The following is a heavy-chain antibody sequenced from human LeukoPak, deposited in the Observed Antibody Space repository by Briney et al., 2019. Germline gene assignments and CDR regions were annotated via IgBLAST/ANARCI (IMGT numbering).Heavy chain of an antibody. Sequence: GGSLTLSCAASGFTFSNYDMHWVRQAPGKGLEWVAFIQYSGSKKYYVDSVEGRFTISRDNSKNTLSVQMNSLRTEDTAVYYCAKGGRHGHSSYERGYFDFWGQGALVTVSS. V-gene: IGHV3-30*02. CDR1: GFTFSNYD. D-gene: IGHD2-15*01. CDR3: AKGGRHGHSSYERGYFDF. J-gene: IGHJ4*02. CDR2: IQYSGSKK.